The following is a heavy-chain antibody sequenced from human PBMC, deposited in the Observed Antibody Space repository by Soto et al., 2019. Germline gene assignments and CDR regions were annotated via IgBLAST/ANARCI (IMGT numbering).Heavy chain of an antibody. D-gene: IGHD3-22*01. J-gene: IGHJ4*02. CDR1: GFNYISYA. V-gene: IGHV3-23*01. Sequence: GGSLRLSCAASGFNYISYAMSWVRQAPGKGLEWVAGISGSGDSTCYAGSVKGRFTISRDNSKNTLALQMNNLRAEDTAVYYCAKDHSSYLYYYDSCGGNFYLGDHWGQGTLVTVSS. CDR3: AKDHSSYLYYYDSCGGNFYLGDH. CDR2: ISGSGDST.